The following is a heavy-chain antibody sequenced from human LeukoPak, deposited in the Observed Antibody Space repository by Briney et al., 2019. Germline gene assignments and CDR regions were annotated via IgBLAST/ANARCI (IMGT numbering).Heavy chain of an antibody. V-gene: IGHV1-69*02. CDR2: IIPILGIA. J-gene: IGHJ5*02. CDR1: GGTFSSYT. D-gene: IGHD6-13*01. CDR3: ARGESSSWYVGESNWFDX. Sequence: SVKVSCKASGGTFSSYTISWVRQAPGQGLEWMGRIIPILGIANYAQKFQGRVTITADKSTSTAYMELSSLRSEDTAVYYCARGESSSWYVGESNWFDXWGXGTLVTVSS.